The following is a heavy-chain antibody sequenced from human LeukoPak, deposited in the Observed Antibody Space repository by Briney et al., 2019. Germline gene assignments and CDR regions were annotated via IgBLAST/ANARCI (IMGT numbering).Heavy chain of an antibody. V-gene: IGHV4-59*01. D-gene: IGHD3-3*01. Sequence: SETLSLTCTVSGGSISSYYWSWIRQPPGKGLEWIGYIYYSGSTNYNPSLKSRVTISVDTSKNQFSLKLNSVTAADTAVYYCARVWNYYYMDVWGKGTTVTVSS. J-gene: IGHJ6*03. CDR1: GGSISSYY. CDR2: IYYSGST. CDR3: ARVWNYYYMDV.